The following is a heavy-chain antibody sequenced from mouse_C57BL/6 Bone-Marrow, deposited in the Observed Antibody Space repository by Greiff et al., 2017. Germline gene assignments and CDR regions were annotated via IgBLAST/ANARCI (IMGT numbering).Heavy chain of an antibody. CDR1: GFTFSSYA. D-gene: IGHD1-1*01. CDR2: LSDGGSYT. Sequence: EVKLVESGGGLVKPGGSLKLSCAASGFTFSSYAMSWVRQTPEKRLEWVATLSDGGSYTYYPDNVKGRFPISRDNAKNNLYLQMSHLKSEDTAMYYCARDYYYGSRRYFDVWGTGTTVTVSS. CDR3: ARDYYYGSRRYFDV. J-gene: IGHJ1*03. V-gene: IGHV5-4*01.